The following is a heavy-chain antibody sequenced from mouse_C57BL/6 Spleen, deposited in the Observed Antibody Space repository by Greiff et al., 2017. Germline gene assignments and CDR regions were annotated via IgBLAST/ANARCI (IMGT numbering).Heavy chain of an antibody. V-gene: IGHV14-3*01. Sequence: EVQRVESVAELVRPGASVKLSCTASGFNIKNTYMHWVKQRPEQGLEWIGRIDPANGNTKYAPKFQGKATITADTSSNTAYLQLSSLTSEDTAIYYCARDYGSSEGAMDYWGQGTSVTVSS. D-gene: IGHD1-1*01. CDR2: IDPANGNT. J-gene: IGHJ4*01. CDR3: ARDYGSSEGAMDY. CDR1: GFNIKNTY.